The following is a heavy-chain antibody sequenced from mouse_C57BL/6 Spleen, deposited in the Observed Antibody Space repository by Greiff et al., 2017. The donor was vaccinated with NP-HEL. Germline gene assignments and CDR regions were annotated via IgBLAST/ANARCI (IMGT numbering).Heavy chain of an antibody. V-gene: IGHV1-69*01. CDR2: IDPSDSYT. CDR3: ARRGELRGTWFAY. CDR1: GYTFTSYW. J-gene: IGHJ3*01. Sequence: QVQLKQPGAELVMPGASVKLSCKASGYTFTSYWMHWVKQRPGQGLEWIGEIDPSDSYTNYNQKFKGKSTLTVDKSSSTDYMQLSSLTSEDSAVYYCARRGELRGTWFAYWGQGTLVTVSA. D-gene: IGHD1-1*01.